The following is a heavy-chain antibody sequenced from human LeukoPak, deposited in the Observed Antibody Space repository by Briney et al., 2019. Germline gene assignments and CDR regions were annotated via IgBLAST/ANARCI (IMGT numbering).Heavy chain of an antibody. CDR3: ARAHGGNKIADAFDI. CDR1: GFTFSSYS. V-gene: IGHV3-21*01. Sequence: PGGSLRLSCAASGFTFSSYSMNWVRQAPGKGLEWVSSISSSSSYIYYADSVKGRFTISRDNAKNSLYLQMNSLRAEDTAVYYCARAHGGNKIADAFDIWGQGTMVTVSS. D-gene: IGHD2-15*01. CDR2: ISSSSSYI. J-gene: IGHJ3*02.